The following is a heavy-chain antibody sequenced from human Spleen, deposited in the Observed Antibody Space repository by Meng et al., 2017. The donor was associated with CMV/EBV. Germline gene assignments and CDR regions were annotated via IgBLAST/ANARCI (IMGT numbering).Heavy chain of an antibody. CDR3: TRKDGRSASGDYYYYYGMDV. Sequence: GESLKISCAASGFTFSNYAMHWVRQAPGKGLEWVAVISYDGNTKYYADSVKGRFTVSRDNSKNTLFLQMNSLRAEDTALYYCTRKDGRSASGDYYYYYGMDVWGQGTTVTVSS. CDR2: ISYDGNTK. J-gene: IGHJ6*02. V-gene: IGHV3-30-3*01. D-gene: IGHD2-8*02. CDR1: GFTFSNYA.